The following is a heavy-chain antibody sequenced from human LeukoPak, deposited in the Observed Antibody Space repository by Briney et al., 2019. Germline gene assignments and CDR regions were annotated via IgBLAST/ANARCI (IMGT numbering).Heavy chain of an antibody. Sequence: ASVKVSCKASGYTFTGQYMHWVRQAPGQGLEWMGWINPKSGSTNYAQKFQDRVTMTRDTSISTAYMELSRLRSNGTAVYYCARIGRNLNWFDPWGQGTLVTVSP. V-gene: IGHV1-2*02. CDR1: GYTFTGQY. CDR2: INPKSGST. J-gene: IGHJ5*02. CDR3: ARIGRNLNWFDP.